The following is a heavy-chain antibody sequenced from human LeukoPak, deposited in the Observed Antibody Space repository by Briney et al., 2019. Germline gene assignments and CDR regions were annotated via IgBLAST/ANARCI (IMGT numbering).Heavy chain of an antibody. D-gene: IGHD6-19*01. V-gene: IGHV4-34*01. CDR3: ARVAVAGTSDY. J-gene: IGHJ4*02. CDR1: GGSFSGYY. Sequence: KPSETLSLTCAVYGGSFSGYYWSWIRQPPGKGLEWIGEINHSGSTNYNPSLKSRVTISVDTSKNQFSLKLSSVTAADTALYYCARVAVAGTSDYWGQGTLVTVSS. CDR2: INHSGST.